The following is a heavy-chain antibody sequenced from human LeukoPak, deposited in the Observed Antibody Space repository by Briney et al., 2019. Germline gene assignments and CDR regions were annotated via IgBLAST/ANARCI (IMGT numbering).Heavy chain of an antibody. V-gene: IGHV1-2*02. Sequence: ASVKVSCKASGYTFTGYYMHWVRQAPGQGLEWMGWINPKSGGTNYAQKFQGRVTMTRDTSISTAYMELSRLRSDDTAVYYCARLGVHSGYPVGFDYWGQGALVTVSS. CDR2: INPKSGGT. D-gene: IGHD3-22*01. CDR3: ARLGVHSGYPVGFDY. J-gene: IGHJ4*02. CDR1: GYTFTGYY.